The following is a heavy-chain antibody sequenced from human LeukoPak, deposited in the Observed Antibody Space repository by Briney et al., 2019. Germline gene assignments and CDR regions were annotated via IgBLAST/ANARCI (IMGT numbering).Heavy chain of an antibody. J-gene: IGHJ3*02. D-gene: IGHD3-9*01. Sequence: SETLSLTCTVSGGSISSGDYYCSWIRQPPGKCLEWIGYIYYSGSTYYNPSLKSRVTISVDTSKNQFSLKLSSVTAADTAVCYCASPDLLTGRDAFDIWGQGTMVTVSS. CDR1: GGSISSGDYY. CDR2: IYYSGST. CDR3: ASPDLLTGRDAFDI. V-gene: IGHV4-30-4*01.